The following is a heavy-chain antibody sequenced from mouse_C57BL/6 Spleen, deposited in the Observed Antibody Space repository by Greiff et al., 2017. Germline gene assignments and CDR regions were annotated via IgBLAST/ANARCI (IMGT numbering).Heavy chain of an antibody. Sequence: VQLQESGAELVKPGASVKISCKASGYAFSSYWMNWVKQRPGKGLEWIGQIYPGDGDTNYNGKFKGKATLTADKSSSTAYMQLSSLTSEDSAVYFCARSGDYGSSYMDYWGQGTSVTVSS. CDR3: ARSGDYGSSYMDY. V-gene: IGHV1-80*01. CDR1: GYAFSSYW. D-gene: IGHD1-1*01. J-gene: IGHJ4*01. CDR2: IYPGDGDT.